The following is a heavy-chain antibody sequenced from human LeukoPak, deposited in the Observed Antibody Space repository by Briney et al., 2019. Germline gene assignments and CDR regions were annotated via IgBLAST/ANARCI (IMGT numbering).Heavy chain of an antibody. D-gene: IGHD2-15*01. CDR3: ARVRRVWVDSGVYCSGGSCYGPLDY. CDR1: GGSLSGYY. J-gene: IGHJ4*02. V-gene: IGHV4-34*01. CDR2: VNYSGSST. Sequence: SETLSLTCDVSGGSLSGYYWSWIRQSPGKGLEWIGEVNYSGSSTNYNPSFKSRVTVSVDTARNQFSLTLSSVTAADTAVYYCARVRRVWVDSGVYCSGGSCYGPLDYWGQGTLVTVSS.